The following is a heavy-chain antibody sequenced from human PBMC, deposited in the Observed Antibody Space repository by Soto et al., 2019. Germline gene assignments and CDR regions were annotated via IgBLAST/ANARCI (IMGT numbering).Heavy chain of an antibody. CDR3: ARRALIAAAGNYYYGMDV. Sequence: PGKSLKISCKGSGYSFTSYWISWVRQMPGKGLEWMGRIDPSDSYTNYSPSFQGHVTISADKSISTAYLQWSSLKASDTAMYYCARRALIAAAGNYYYGMDVWGQGTTVTVSS. J-gene: IGHJ6*02. CDR2: IDPSDSYT. V-gene: IGHV5-10-1*01. CDR1: GYSFTSYW. D-gene: IGHD6-13*01.